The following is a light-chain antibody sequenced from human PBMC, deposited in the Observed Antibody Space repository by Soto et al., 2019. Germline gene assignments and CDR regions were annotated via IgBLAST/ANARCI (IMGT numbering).Light chain of an antibody. CDR3: QQYNRYPYT. CDR1: QTISSW. CDR2: KAS. Sequence: DIQMTQSPSTLSGSVGDRVTITCRASQTISSWLAWYQQKPGKAPKLLIYKASTLKSGVPSRFSGSGSGTEFTLTISSLQPDDFATYYCQQYNRYPYTFGQGTKVDIK. J-gene: IGKJ2*01. V-gene: IGKV1-5*03.